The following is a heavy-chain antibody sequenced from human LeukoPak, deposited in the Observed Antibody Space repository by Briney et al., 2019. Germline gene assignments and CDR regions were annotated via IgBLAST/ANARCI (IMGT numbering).Heavy chain of an antibody. CDR2: IYPGDSDT. Sequence: GASLQISCECSGYIFTSYWIGCGRQLPGKGLEWMGIIYPGDSDTRYSPSFQGQVTISADKSISTAYLQWSSLKASDTAMYYCARLRSSSSRDAFDIWGQGTMVTVSS. V-gene: IGHV5-51*01. J-gene: IGHJ3*02. D-gene: IGHD6-6*01. CDR1: GYIFTSYW. CDR3: ARLRSSSSRDAFDI.